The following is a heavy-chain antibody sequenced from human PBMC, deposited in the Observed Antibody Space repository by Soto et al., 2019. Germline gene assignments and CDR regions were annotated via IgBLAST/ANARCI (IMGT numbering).Heavy chain of an antibody. D-gene: IGHD2-2*02. CDR3: ARAGDDCSTTTCYMIDY. V-gene: IGHV1-3*01. Sequence: ASVKVSCKASGYTFTSYAMHWVRQAPGQRLEWMGWINAGNGNTKYSQKFQARVTITRDTSASTAYMELSSLISEDTAVYYCARAGDDCSTTTCYMIDYWGQGTLVPVSS. CDR2: INAGNGNT. J-gene: IGHJ4*02. CDR1: GYTFTSYA.